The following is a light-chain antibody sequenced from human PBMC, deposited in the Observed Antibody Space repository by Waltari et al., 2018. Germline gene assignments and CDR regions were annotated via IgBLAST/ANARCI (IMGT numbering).Light chain of an antibody. V-gene: IGKV1-39*01. Sequence: DIPMAQSPSSLSSSVGDRVPITCRASHNLSTSFNWYQHKPGKAPKVLIYDATTLQSGVPSRFSGSGSGTDFTLTIGSLQPEDFATYYCQQSRNIPYTFGQGTKLYIK. CDR1: HNLSTS. J-gene: IGKJ2*01. CDR2: DAT. CDR3: QQSRNIPYT.